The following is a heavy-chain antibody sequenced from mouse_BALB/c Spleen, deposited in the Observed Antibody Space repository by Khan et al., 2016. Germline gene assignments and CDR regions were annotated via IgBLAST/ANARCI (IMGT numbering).Heavy chain of an antibody. Sequence: EVELVESGGGLVQPGGSLRLSCATSGFTFTDYYMSWVRQPPGKALEWLGFIRNKANGYTTEYSASVKGRFTISRDNSQSILYLQMNTLRAKDSATYYCARAPFNAYYFDYWGQGTTLTVSS. CDR2: IRNKANGYTT. CDR1: GFTFTDYY. J-gene: IGHJ2*01. CDR3: ARAPFNAYYFDY. V-gene: IGHV7-3*02.